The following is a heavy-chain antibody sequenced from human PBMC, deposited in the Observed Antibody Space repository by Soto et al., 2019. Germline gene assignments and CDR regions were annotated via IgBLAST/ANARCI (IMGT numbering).Heavy chain of an antibody. CDR3: ARLPRYEGPINYQPRAGIHFDY. Sequence: GESLKISCKGSGYSFTSYWIGWVRQMPGKGLEWMGIIYPGDSDTRYSPSFQGQVTISADKSISTAYLQWSSLKASDTAMYYCARLPRYEGPINYQPRAGIHFDYWGQGTLVTVSS. CDR1: GYSFTSYW. J-gene: IGHJ4*02. CDR2: IYPGDSDT. V-gene: IGHV5-51*01. D-gene: IGHD2-2*01.